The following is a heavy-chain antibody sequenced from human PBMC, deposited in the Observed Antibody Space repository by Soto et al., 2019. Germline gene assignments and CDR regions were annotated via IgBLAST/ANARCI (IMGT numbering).Heavy chain of an antibody. V-gene: IGHV1-18*04. D-gene: IGHD5-18*01. CDR3: ARGNTAMEESWFDP. Sequence: SVKVSFKASCYTFTSYGISWVRQAPGQGLEWMGWISAYNGNTNYAQKLQGRVTMTTDTSTSTAYMELRSLRSDDTAVYYCARGNTAMEESWFDPWGQGTLVTVSS. CDR1: CYTFTSYG. CDR2: ISAYNGNT. J-gene: IGHJ5*02.